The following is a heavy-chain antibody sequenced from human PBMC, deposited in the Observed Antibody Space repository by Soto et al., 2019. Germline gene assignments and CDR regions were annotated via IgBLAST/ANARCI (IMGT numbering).Heavy chain of an antibody. CDR1: GGTFSNYT. V-gene: IGHV1-69*02. Sequence: QVQLVQSGAEVKKPGSSVKVSCKASGGTFSNYTISWVRQAPGQGLEWMGRIIPMRGIANYAQKFQGRVTITGDKSTGTSYMELSRLRSEDTGLYYCAKMDLGTCSGGSCQVRHWFEPWGQGTLVTVSS. J-gene: IGHJ5*02. CDR3: AKMDLGTCSGGSCQVRHWFEP. CDR2: IIPMRGIA. D-gene: IGHD2-15*01.